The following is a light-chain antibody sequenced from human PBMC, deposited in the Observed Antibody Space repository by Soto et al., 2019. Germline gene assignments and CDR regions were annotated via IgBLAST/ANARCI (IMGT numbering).Light chain of an antibody. CDR1: QGFGSP. CDR3: QQLFMYPPT. Sequence: AIQVTQSPSSLSASVGDRVTISCRTSQGFGSPLAWYQQKPGKAPKLLIYGASTLQSGVPSRFGGSGSGTDFTLTVSSLQPEDFATYYCQQLFMYPPTFGPGTKVDIK. CDR2: GAS. V-gene: IGKV1-13*02. J-gene: IGKJ3*01.